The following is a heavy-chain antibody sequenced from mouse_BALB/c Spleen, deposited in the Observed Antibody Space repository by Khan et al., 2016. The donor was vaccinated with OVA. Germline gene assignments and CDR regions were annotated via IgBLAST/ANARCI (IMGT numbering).Heavy chain of an antibody. J-gene: IGHJ2*01. Sequence: EVELVESGGDLVKPGGSLKLSCAASGFTFSSYGMSWVRQTPDKRLEWVATISSGGSYTYYPDSVKGRFTISRDNAKNTLYLQMSSLKSADTAMYYCARQGVYYGISYYFDYWGQGTTLTVSS. CDR2: ISSGGSYT. V-gene: IGHV5-6*01. D-gene: IGHD1-1*01. CDR3: ARQGVYYGISYYFDY. CDR1: GFTFSSYG.